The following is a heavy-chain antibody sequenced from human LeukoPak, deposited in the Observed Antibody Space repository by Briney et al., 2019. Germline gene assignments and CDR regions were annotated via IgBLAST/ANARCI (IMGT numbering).Heavy chain of an antibody. CDR3: ARVGDHYHWYFDL. CDR2: IYSGGST. Sequence: PGGSLRLSCAASGFTVSTNYMNWVRQTPGKGLEWVSIIYSGGSTYYADSVKGRFIVSRDSSKNTLHLQMNSLRAEDTAVYYCARVGDHYHWYFDLWGRGTLVTVSS. D-gene: IGHD3-10*01. CDR1: GFTVSTNY. V-gene: IGHV3-53*01. J-gene: IGHJ2*01.